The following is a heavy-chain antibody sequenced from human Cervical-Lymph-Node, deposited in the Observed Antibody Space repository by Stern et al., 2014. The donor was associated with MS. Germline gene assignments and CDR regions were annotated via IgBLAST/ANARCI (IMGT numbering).Heavy chain of an antibody. D-gene: IGHD3-22*01. CDR3: ARGPRANYYDSSGLNWFDP. Sequence: DQLVESGAEVKKPGSSVKVSCKASGGTFSSYAISWVRQAPGQGLEWMGGIIPIFGPANYAQEFQGRVTITADESTSTAYMELSSLRSEDTAVYYCARGPRANYYDSSGLNWFDPWGQGTLVTVSS. V-gene: IGHV1-69*01. J-gene: IGHJ5*02. CDR1: GGTFSSYA. CDR2: IIPIFGPA.